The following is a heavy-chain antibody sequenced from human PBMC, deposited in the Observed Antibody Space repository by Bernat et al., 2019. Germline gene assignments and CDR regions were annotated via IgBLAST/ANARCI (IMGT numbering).Heavy chain of an antibody. Sequence: QLQLQESGPGLVKPSETLSLTCTVSGGSISSSSYYWGWIRQPPGKGLEWIGSIYYSGSTYYNPSLKSRVTISVDTSKNQFSLKLSSVNAADTAVYYCARLGYCSSTSCYAFDIWGQGTMVTVSS. CDR1: GGSISSSSYY. CDR2: IYYSGST. CDR3: ARLGYCSSTSCYAFDI. V-gene: IGHV4-39*01. J-gene: IGHJ3*02. D-gene: IGHD2-2*01.